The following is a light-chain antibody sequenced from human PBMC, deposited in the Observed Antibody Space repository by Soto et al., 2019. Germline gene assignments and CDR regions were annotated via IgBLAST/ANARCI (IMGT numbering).Light chain of an antibody. CDR1: QGISSY. Sequence: DIQLTQSPSFLSASVGDRVTITCRASQGISSYLAWYQQKPGKAPKLLIYAASTLQSVVPSRFSGSGSGTEFTLTISSLQPEDFATYYCQQLNSYPRVTFGPGTKVDIK. V-gene: IGKV1-9*01. CDR3: QQLNSYPRVT. J-gene: IGKJ3*01. CDR2: AAS.